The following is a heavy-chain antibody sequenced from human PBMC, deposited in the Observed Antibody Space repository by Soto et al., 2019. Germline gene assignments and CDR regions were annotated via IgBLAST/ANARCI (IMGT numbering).Heavy chain of an antibody. D-gene: IGHD6-13*01. Sequence: GGSLRLSCAASGFTFSSYGMHWVRQAPGKGLEWVAVIWYDGSNKYYADSVKGRFTISRDNSKNTLYLQMNSLRAEDTAGYYCARDPGIAAAGTGYGMDVWGQGTTVTVSS. CDR3: ARDPGIAAAGTGYGMDV. V-gene: IGHV3-33*01. CDR2: IWYDGSNK. CDR1: GFTFSSYG. J-gene: IGHJ6*02.